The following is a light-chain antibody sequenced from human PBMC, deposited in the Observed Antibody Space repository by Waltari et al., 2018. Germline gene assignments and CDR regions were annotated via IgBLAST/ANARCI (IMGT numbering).Light chain of an antibody. CDR3: QSFDNMLSGGVV. Sequence: QSVLTQPPSVSGTPGQRVTISCSGSTSNIGAGPDVHWYQHLPGTAPKLLIYGNNNRPSGVPDRFSGSKSVTSASLAITGLQADDEADYFCQSFDNMLSGGVVFGGGTKLAVL. J-gene: IGLJ2*01. V-gene: IGLV1-40*01. CDR2: GNN. CDR1: TSNIGAGPD.